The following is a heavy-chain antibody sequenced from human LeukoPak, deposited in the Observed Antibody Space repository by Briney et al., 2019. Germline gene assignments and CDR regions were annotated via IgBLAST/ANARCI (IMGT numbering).Heavy chain of an antibody. CDR3: AKGGKGFPLGLRFDS. J-gene: IGHJ4*02. D-gene: IGHD2-21*01. CDR1: GDSISSSVW. CDR2: VYYSGST. V-gene: IGHV4-4*02. Sequence: SETLSLTCAVSGDSISSSVWWSWVRQPPGKGLEWIGEVYYSGSTSYNPSLKSRVTISVDKSKNHFSLELTSLTAADTAVYYCAKGGKGFPLGLRFDSWGQGTLVSVSS.